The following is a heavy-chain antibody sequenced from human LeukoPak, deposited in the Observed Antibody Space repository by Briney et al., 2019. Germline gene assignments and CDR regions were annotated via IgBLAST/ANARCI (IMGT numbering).Heavy chain of an antibody. CDR3: ARGRAGHSYNYYGSGSYPYYFDY. D-gene: IGHD3-10*01. CDR2: INHSGST. Sequence: SETLSLTCTVSGGSISSSSYYWGWIRQPPGKGLEWIGEINHSGSTNYNPSLKSRVTISVDTSKNQFSLKLSSVTAADTAVYYCARGRAGHSYNYYGSGSYPYYFDYWGQGTLVTVSS. J-gene: IGHJ4*02. V-gene: IGHV4-39*07. CDR1: GGSISSSSYY.